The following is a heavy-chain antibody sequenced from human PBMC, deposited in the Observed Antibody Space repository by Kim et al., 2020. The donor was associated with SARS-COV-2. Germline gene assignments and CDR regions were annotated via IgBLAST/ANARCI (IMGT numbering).Heavy chain of an antibody. Sequence: GGSLRLSCAASGFTFSSYAMSWVRQAPGKGLEWVSAISGSGGSTYYADSVKGRFTISRDNSKNTLYLQMNSLRAEDTAVYYCAKDAHSPYSSGWSDWYFDLWGRGTLVTVSS. D-gene: IGHD6-19*01. CDR1: GFTFSSYA. CDR2: ISGSGGST. CDR3: AKDAHSPYSSGWSDWYFDL. V-gene: IGHV3-23*01. J-gene: IGHJ2*01.